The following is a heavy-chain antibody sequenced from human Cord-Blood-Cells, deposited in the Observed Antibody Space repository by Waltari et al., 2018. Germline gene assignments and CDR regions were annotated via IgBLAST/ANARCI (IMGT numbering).Heavy chain of an antibody. D-gene: IGHD6-13*01. Sequence: QVQLQESGPGLVKPSETLSLTCPLSGGSVSSGIYYWTWIRQPPGKGLEWIGYIYYSGSTNYNPSLKSRVTISVDTSKNQFSLKLSSVTAADTAVYYCARAYSSSWYDAFDIWGQGTMVTVSS. CDR2: IYYSGST. CDR1: GGSVSSGIYY. CDR3: ARAYSSSWYDAFDI. V-gene: IGHV4-61*01. J-gene: IGHJ3*02.